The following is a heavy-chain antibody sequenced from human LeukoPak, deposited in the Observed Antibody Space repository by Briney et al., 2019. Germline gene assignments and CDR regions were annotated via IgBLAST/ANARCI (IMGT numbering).Heavy chain of an antibody. CDR2: IYSGGGT. D-gene: IGHD3-16*01. Sequence: GGSLRLSCVASGFTFSNNYMSWVRQAPGKGLDGVSIIYSGGGTYYADSVKGRFTISRDSSKNTLYLQMNSLRAEDTAVYYCARGGNGPFDYWGQGTLVTVSS. CDR3: ARGGNGPFDY. J-gene: IGHJ4*02. CDR1: GFTFSNNY. V-gene: IGHV3-53*01.